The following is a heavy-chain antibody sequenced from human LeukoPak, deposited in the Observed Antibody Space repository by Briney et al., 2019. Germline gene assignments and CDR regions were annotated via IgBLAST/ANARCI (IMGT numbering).Heavy chain of an antibody. D-gene: IGHD2-21*01. J-gene: IGHJ4*02. CDR1: GYTFTSYG. CDR3: ARGENCGGDCYPDYFDY. V-gene: IGHV1-69*13. Sequence: SVKVSCKASGYTFTSYGISWVRQAPGQGLEWMGGIIPIFGTANYAQKFQGRVTITADESTSTAYMELSSLRSEDTAVYYCARGENCGGDCYPDYFDYWGQGTLVTVSS. CDR2: IIPIFGTA.